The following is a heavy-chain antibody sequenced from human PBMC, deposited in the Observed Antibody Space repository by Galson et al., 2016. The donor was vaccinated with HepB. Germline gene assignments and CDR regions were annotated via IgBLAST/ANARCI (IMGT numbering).Heavy chain of an antibody. CDR3: ARALGDF. CDR2: ISYHGKT. V-gene: IGHV4-39*02. CDR1: GGSISSSHSYY. Sequence: SETLSLTCTVSGGSISSSHSYYWGWIRQPPGRGLEWIGTISYHGKTYYHPSLKSRVTISVDTSRNQFSLRLISVTATDTAVYFCARALGDFWGPGTLVTVSS. J-gene: IGHJ4*02.